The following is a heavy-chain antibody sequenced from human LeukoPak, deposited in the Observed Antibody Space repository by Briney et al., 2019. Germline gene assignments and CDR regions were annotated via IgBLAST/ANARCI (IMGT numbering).Heavy chain of an antibody. CDR2: MRSKANNYAT. CDR1: GFTFSSYW. J-gene: IGHJ5*02. CDR3: ASQAGYSSSWET. D-gene: IGHD6-13*01. Sequence: PGGSLRLSCAASGFTFSSYWMSWVRRAPGKGLEWVGRMRSKANNYATGYATSVIGRFTISRDDSKNTRYLEMNSLKIEDTAVYFCASQAGYSSSWETWGQGTLVTVSS. V-gene: IGHV3-73*01.